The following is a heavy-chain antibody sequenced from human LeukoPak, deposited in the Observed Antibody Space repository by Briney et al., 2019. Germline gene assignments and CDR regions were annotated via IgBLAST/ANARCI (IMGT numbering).Heavy chain of an antibody. CDR1: GGSISSYY. V-gene: IGHV4-4*07. J-gene: IGHJ1*01. Sequence: PSETLSLTCTVSGGSISSYYWSWVRQPAGKGLEWVGRIYNSGSTNYNPSLKSRVTMSVDTSKNQFSLKLSSVTAADTAVYYCASTSGRAAASGEVYCQHWGQGTLVSLSS. CDR2: IYNSGST. D-gene: IGHD6-13*01. CDR3: ASTSGRAAASGEVYCQH.